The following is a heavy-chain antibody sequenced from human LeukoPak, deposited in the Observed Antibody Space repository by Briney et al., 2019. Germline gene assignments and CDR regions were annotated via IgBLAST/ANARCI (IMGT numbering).Heavy chain of an antibody. CDR2: IYTTEGI. D-gene: IGHD2-15*01. J-gene: IGHJ4*02. CDR1: GGSFSNFF. V-gene: IGHV4-4*07. CDR3: ARGYCSGDSCYSSPGF. Sequence: PSETLSLTCTVTGGSFSNFFWSWIRQPAGKGLEWIGRIYTTEGIIYNPSLKSRVSMSVDTSKNQFSLKVRSVTAADTAVYYCARGYCSGDSCYSSPGFWGQGILVTVSS.